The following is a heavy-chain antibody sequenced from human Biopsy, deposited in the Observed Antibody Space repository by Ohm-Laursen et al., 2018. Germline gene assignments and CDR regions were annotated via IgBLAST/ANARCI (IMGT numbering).Heavy chain of an antibody. CDR3: ARNTGWYGDLYYFDY. D-gene: IGHD6-19*01. Sequence: ASVKVSCQASGYSFTSYYMHWVRQAPGPGLEWMGMINPSGSTTSYPQIFQGRVTMTRDTSKSTVYMELSSLRSADTAVYFRARNTGWYGDLYYFDYWGQGTLVTVSS. V-gene: IGHV1-46*01. J-gene: IGHJ4*02. CDR1: GYSFTSYY. CDR2: INPSGSTT.